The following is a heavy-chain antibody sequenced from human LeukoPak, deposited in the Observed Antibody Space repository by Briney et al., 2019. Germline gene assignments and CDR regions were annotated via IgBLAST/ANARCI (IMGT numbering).Heavy chain of an antibody. V-gene: IGHV4-34*01. CDR3: SRGRTHYDILTGYCMRYYYMDV. CDR1: GGSFSGYY. Sequence: SETLSLTCAVYGGSFSGYYWSWIRQPPGKGLEWIGEINHSGGTNYNPSLKSRVTISVDTSKNQFSLKLSSVTAADTAVYYCSRGRTHYDILTGYCMRYYYMDVWGKGTTVTVSS. J-gene: IGHJ6*03. CDR2: INHSGGT. D-gene: IGHD3-9*01.